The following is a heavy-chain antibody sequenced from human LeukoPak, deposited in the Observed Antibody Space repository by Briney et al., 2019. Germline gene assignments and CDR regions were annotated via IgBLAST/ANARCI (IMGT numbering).Heavy chain of an antibody. CDR3: ARTPYYYDSSGYSQEFDY. D-gene: IGHD3-22*01. V-gene: IGHV1-18*01. CDR2: ISAYNGNT. Sequence: GASVEVSCKASGYTFTSYGISWVRQAPGQGLEWMGWISAYNGNTNYAQKLQGRVTMTTDTSTSTAYMELGSLRSDDTAVYYCARTPYYYDSSGYSQEFDYWGQGTLVTVSS. CDR1: GYTFTSYG. J-gene: IGHJ4*02.